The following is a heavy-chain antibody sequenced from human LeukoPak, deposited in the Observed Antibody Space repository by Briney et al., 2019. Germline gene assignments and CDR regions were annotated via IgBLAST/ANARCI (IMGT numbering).Heavy chain of an antibody. V-gene: IGHV3-23*01. CDR3: AKDRRACSSSSCYYRFDY. CDR1: EFTFSSYA. J-gene: IGHJ4*02. Sequence: GGSLRLSCAASEFTFSSYAMSWVRQAPGKGLEWVSAISDSGGSTYYADSVKGRFTISRDNSKNTVYLQMNSLRAEDTAVYYWAKDRRACSSSSCYYRFDYWGQGTLVTVSS. D-gene: IGHD2-2*01. CDR2: ISDSGGST.